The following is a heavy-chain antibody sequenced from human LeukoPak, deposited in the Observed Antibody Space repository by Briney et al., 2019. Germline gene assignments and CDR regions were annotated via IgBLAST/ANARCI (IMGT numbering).Heavy chain of an antibody. Sequence: PGGSLRLSCTDSGFTFSINDMQWVRQATGKALEWVSGVGTVGDKYYADSVKGRFIISREDAKNSVYLQMNSLRAGDTAVYYCARGGKTAMADYWGQGTLVTVSS. V-gene: IGHV3-13*01. CDR2: VGTVGDK. CDR3: ARGGKTAMADY. J-gene: IGHJ4*02. CDR1: GFTFSIND. D-gene: IGHD5-18*01.